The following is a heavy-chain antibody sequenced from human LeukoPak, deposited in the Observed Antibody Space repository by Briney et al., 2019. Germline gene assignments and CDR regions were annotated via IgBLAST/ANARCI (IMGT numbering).Heavy chain of an antibody. CDR3: ARVGYGSGSRVDY. J-gene: IGHJ4*02. D-gene: IGHD3-10*01. CDR1: GGSFSGYY. Sequence: SETLSLTCAVYGGSFSGYYWSWIRQPPGEGLEWIGEINHSGSTNYNPSLKSRVTISVDTSKNQFSLKLSSVTAADTAVYYCARVGYGSGSRVDYWGQGTLVTVSS. CDR2: INHSGST. V-gene: IGHV4-34*01.